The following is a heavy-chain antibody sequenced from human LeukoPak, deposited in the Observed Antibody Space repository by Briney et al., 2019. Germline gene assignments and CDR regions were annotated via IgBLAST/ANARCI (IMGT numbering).Heavy chain of an antibody. V-gene: IGHV4-61*02. D-gene: IGHD6-19*01. Sequence: SETLSLTCTVSGGSISSGSYYWSWIRQPAGKGLEWIGRIYTSGSTNYNPSLKSLVTISVDTSKNQFSLKLSSVTAADTAVYYCARADGGWYYFDYWGQGTLVTVSS. CDR1: GGSISSGSYY. J-gene: IGHJ4*02. CDR2: IYTSGST. CDR3: ARADGGWYYFDY.